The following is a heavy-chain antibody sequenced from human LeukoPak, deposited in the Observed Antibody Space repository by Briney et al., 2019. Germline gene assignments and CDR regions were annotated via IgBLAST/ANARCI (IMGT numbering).Heavy chain of an antibody. Sequence: GGSLRLSCAVSGFTFSGFWMSWSRQAPGKGLEWVASINSDGSGGYYADVVKGRFTISRDNAKNSLYLQINSLRAEDTAVYYCARATRIHGMDVWGQGTTVTVSS. J-gene: IGHJ6*02. CDR1: GFTFSGFW. V-gene: IGHV3-7*03. CDR2: INSDGSGG. D-gene: IGHD2-15*01. CDR3: ARATRIHGMDV.